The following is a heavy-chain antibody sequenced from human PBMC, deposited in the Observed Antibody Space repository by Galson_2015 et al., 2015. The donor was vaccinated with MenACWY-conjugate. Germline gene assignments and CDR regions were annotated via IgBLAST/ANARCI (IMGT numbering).Heavy chain of an antibody. V-gene: IGHV3-15*01. CDR2: IKSQTDGGKI. Sequence: SLRLSCAGSAFTFSNAYMSWVRQAPGKGLEWVGRIKSQTDGGKIDYAAPVNGRFTISRDDSTNTLYLQMNSLKIEDTAVYYCTTHKPDSWGGLLFHFYMDVWGKGTTVTVSS. D-gene: IGHD2-21*01. J-gene: IGHJ6*03. CDR3: TTHKPDSWGGLLFHFYMDV. CDR1: AFTFSNAY.